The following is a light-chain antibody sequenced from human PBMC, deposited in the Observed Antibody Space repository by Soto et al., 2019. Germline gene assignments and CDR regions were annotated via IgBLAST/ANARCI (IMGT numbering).Light chain of an antibody. CDR1: SSNIGAGSD. Sequence: QSVLTQPTSISGAPGQRVTISCTGSSSNIGAGSDVHWYHQLPGTAPKLLIYGNTNRPSGVPDRFSGSKSGTSASLAIAGLQTEDEGDYYCQTYDSSLSGLDVFGTGTKLTVL. V-gene: IGLV1-40*01. CDR2: GNT. J-gene: IGLJ1*01. CDR3: QTYDSSLSGLDV.